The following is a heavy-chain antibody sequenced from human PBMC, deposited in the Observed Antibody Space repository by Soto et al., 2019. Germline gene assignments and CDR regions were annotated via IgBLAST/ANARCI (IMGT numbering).Heavy chain of an antibody. V-gene: IGHV4-59*01. CDR2: IFYSGST. J-gene: IGHJ5*01. D-gene: IGHD3-10*02. CDR1: GGAISSYY. Sequence: SETLSLTCTVSGGAISSYYWSWIRQPPGKGLEWIGFIFYSGSTSYNPSLKSRVTISIDTSEYQFSLKLNSVTAADTAVYYCASMIGDPVLSFDSWGQGTLVTVS. CDR3: ASMIGDPVLSFDS.